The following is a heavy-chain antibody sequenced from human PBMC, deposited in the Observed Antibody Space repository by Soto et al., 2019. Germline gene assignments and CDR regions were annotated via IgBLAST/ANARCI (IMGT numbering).Heavy chain of an antibody. CDR1: GGSFSGYY. CDR2: INHSGST. J-gene: IGHJ6*03. Sequence: PSETLSLTCAVYGGSFSGYYWSWIRQPPGKGLEWIGEINHSGSTNYNPSLKSRVTISVDTSKNQFSLKLSSVTAADTAVYYCARGGGYCTNGVCYRARYYYYYMDVWGKGTTVTVSS. CDR3: ARGGGYCTNGVCYRARYYYYYMDV. V-gene: IGHV4-34*01. D-gene: IGHD2-8*01.